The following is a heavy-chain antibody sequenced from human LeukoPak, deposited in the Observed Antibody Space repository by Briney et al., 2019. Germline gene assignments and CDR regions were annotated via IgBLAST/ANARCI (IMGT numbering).Heavy chain of an antibody. CDR3: ARLSAMVRGPEDIFYFEY. Sequence: GGSLRLSCEPSGFSFSTYWMSWVRQAPGKGLEWVAHIRQDGSEKYYVDSVKGRFTISRDIAKQSVFLQMNSLRAEDTAVYYCARLSAMVRGPEDIFYFEYWGLGTLVTVSS. J-gene: IGHJ4*02. CDR2: IRQDGSEK. CDR1: GFSFSTYW. D-gene: IGHD3-10*01. V-gene: IGHV3-7*01.